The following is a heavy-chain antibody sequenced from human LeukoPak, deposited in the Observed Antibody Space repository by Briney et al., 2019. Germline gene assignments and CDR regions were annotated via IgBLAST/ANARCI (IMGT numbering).Heavy chain of an antibody. J-gene: IGHJ4*02. D-gene: IGHD6-13*01. V-gene: IGHV3-21*01. Sequence: PGGSLRLSCAASGFTFSSYSMNWVRQAPGKGLEWVSSISSSSSYIYYADSVKGRFTISRDNAKNSLYLQMNSLRAEDTAVYYCARTQNIAAAGPWDYWGQGTLATVSS. CDR1: GFTFSSYS. CDR3: ARTQNIAAAGPWDY. CDR2: ISSSSSYI.